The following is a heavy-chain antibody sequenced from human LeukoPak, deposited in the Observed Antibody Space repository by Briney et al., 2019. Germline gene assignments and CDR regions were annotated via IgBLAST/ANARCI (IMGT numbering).Heavy chain of an antibody. V-gene: IGHV3-30*18. CDR3: AKEEGYGDYDFDY. CDR1: GFTFSSYG. CDR2: ISYDGSNK. J-gene: IGHJ4*02. D-gene: IGHD4-17*01. Sequence: PGRSLRLSCAASGFTFSSYGMHWVRQAPGKGLEWVAVISYDGSNKYYADSVKGRFTISRDNSKNTLYLQMNSLRAEDTAVYYCAKEEGYGDYDFDYWGQGTLVTVSP.